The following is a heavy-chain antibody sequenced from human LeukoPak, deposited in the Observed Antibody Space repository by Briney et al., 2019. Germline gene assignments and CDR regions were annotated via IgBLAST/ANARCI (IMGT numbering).Heavy chain of an antibody. D-gene: IGHD3-9*01. CDR1: GFTFTTYW. J-gene: IGHJ4*02. Sequence: GGSLRLSCAASGFTFTTYWMSWVRQAPGKGLEWVAFMRFDGSYKYFADSVKGRFTISRDNSKNTLYLQMNSLRAEDTAVYYCANLHYDILTGYIYYFDYWGQGTLVTVSS. CDR3: ANLHYDILTGYIYYFDY. V-gene: IGHV3-30*02. CDR2: MRFDGSYK.